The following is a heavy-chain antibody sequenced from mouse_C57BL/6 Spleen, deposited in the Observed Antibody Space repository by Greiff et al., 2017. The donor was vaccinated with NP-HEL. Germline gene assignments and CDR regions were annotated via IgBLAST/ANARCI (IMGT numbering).Heavy chain of an antibody. CDR3: ARDNYGDY. CDR2: INYDGSST. J-gene: IGHJ2*01. Sequence: EVKLMESEGGLVQPGSSMKLSCTASGFTFSDYYMAWVRQVPEKGLEWVANINYDGSSTYYLDSLKSRFIISRDNAKNILYLQMSSLKSEDTATYYCARDNYGDYWGQGTTLTVSS. D-gene: IGHD1-1*01. CDR1: GFTFSDYY. V-gene: IGHV5-16*01.